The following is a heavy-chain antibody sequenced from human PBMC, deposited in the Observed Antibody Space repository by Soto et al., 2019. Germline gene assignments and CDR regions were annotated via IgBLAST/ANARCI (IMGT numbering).Heavy chain of an antibody. CDR1: GFRFSTYN. J-gene: IGHJ5*01. Sequence: EVRLMESGGGLVQPGGSLRLSCAASGFRFSTYNMDWVRQAPGKGPEWIAHISTTSFTIYYADSVKGRFTISRDNDRNYLYLEMNSLRDEDTAVYYCARDRCYDGTCYSASDSWGQGTLVTVSS. CDR2: ISTTSFTI. CDR3: ARDRCYDGTCYSASDS. V-gene: IGHV3-48*02. D-gene: IGHD2-15*01.